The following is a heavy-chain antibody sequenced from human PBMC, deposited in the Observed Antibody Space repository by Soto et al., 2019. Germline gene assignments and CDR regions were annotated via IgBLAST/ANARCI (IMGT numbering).Heavy chain of an antibody. CDR1: GFTFSSYG. CDR2: IWSDGSNK. V-gene: IGHV3-33*01. Sequence: QVQLVESGGGVVQPGRSLSLSCAASGFTFSSYGIHWVRQAPGKGLEWVAVIWSDGSNKYYADSVKGRFTISRDNTKNTLYLQMHSLRAEDTAVYYCAREVLGRGIKYHDMDVWGQGTTVTVSS. CDR3: AREVLGRGIKYHDMDV. J-gene: IGHJ6*02. D-gene: IGHD3-10*01.